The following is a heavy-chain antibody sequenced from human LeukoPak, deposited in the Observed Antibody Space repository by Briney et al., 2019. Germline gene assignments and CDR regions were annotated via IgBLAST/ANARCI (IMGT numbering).Heavy chain of an antibody. Sequence: ASVKVSCKASGGTFSSYAISWVRQAPGQGLEWMGGIIPIFGTANYAQVFQGRVTITADESTSTAYMELSSLRSEDTAVYYCARVEDGGYCSGGSCYSGAFDIWGQGTMVTVSS. D-gene: IGHD2-15*01. J-gene: IGHJ3*02. V-gene: IGHV1-69*13. CDR1: GGTFSSYA. CDR2: IIPIFGTA. CDR3: ARVEDGGYCSGGSCYSGAFDI.